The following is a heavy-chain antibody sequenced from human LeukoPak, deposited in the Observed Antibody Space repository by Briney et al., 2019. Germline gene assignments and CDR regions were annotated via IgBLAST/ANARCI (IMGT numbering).Heavy chain of an antibody. Sequence: LWASVKVSCKASGGTFSNYAISWVRQAPGQGLEWMRRIIPIFGTTNYAQKFQGRVTITTDESTSTAYMELSSLRSEDTAVYYCARGGEASSYDTSGYYLYYYWGPGTLVTVSS. CDR1: GGTFSNYA. V-gene: IGHV1-69*05. CDR2: IIPIFGTT. CDR3: ARGGEASSYDTSGYYLYYY. D-gene: IGHD3-22*01. J-gene: IGHJ4*02.